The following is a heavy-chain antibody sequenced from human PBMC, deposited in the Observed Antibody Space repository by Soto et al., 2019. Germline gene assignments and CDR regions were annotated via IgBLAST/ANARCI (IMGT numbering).Heavy chain of an antibody. CDR1: GFPFGSRA. D-gene: IGHD3-16*01. CDR2: ISYDGQST. J-gene: IGHJ3*01. V-gene: IGHV3-30*03. CDR3: ARNFRLGSSFGFTAFSDDAFDV. Sequence: QLVESGGGVVRPGTSLRLSCSASGFPFGSRAMHWVRQAPGKGLEWVAIISYDGQSTYYSAPVKGRFFISRDISQNTLYLQMDSLTTEDTSLYYCARNFRLGSSFGFTAFSDDAFDVWGRGTMVTVSS.